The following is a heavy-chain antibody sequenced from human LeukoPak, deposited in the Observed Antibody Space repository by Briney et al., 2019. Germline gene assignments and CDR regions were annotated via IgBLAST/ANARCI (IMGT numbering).Heavy chain of an antibody. J-gene: IGHJ6*03. Sequence: ASVKVSCKASGYTFTDYFLHWVRQAPGPGLEWMGRINPNSGGTNYAQKFQGRVTMTTDTSISTAYMDLSRLRSDDTAVYFCARGGLPIYYYYMDVWGKGTTVTVSS. CDR3: ARGGLPIYYYYMDV. CDR1: GYTFTDYF. CDR2: INPNSGGT. D-gene: IGHD4-11*01. V-gene: IGHV1-2*02.